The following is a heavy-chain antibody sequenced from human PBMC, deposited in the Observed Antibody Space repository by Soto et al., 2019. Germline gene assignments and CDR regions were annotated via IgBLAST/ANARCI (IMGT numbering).Heavy chain of an antibody. Sequence: PGGSLRLSCGGSGFTFSNYYMTWVRQTPGKGLEWVSAISYGESRTYYADSVKGRFTISRDNSKNMLYLQIHNLRAEDTAVYYCARERVTMITVVMTDWGQGTMVTVSS. CDR1: GFTFSNYY. D-gene: IGHD3-22*01. V-gene: IGHV3-23*01. J-gene: IGHJ4*03. CDR3: ARERVTMITVVMTD. CDR2: ISYGESRT.